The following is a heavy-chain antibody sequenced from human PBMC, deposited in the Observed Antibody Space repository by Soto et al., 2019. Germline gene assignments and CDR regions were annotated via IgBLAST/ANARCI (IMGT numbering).Heavy chain of an antibody. J-gene: IGHJ4*01. D-gene: IGHD6-19*01. V-gene: IGHV3-30*03. CDR2: ISHDAKDR. CDR3: ALTRRSPLLDVAGPGLEY. Sequence: GGSLRLSCAASGLTFPNFGVHWVRQPPGKGLEWVAVISHDAKDRRFADSLEGRFSISRDNSKSTLFLEMSSLRPEDTGLYYCALTRRSPLLDVAGPGLEYWGRGTLVTVSS. CDR1: GLTFPNFG.